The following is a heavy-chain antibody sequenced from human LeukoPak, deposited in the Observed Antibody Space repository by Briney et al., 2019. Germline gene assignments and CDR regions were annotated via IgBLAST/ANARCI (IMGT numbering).Heavy chain of an antibody. Sequence: SETLSLTCTVSGGSIRSGGYYWSWIRQPPGNGLEWIGYIYHSGSTYYNPSLKSRVTISVDRSKNQFSLKLSSVTAADTAVYYCARDPEAYCGGDCSDAFDIWGQGTMVTVSS. J-gene: IGHJ3*02. CDR2: IYHSGST. CDR1: GGSIRSGGYY. D-gene: IGHD2-21*01. V-gene: IGHV4-30-2*01. CDR3: ARDPEAYCGGDCSDAFDI.